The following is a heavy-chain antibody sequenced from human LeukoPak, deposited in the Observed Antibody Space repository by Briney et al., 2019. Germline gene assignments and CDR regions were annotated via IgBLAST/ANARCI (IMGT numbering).Heavy chain of an antibody. D-gene: IGHD1-26*01. J-gene: IGHJ3*02. CDR1: GGSFSGYY. V-gene: IGHV4-59*01. Sequence: PSETLSLTCAVHGGSFSGYYWSWIRQPPGKGLEWMGYIYYSGSTNYNPSLKSRVTISVDTSKNQFSLKLSSVTAADTAVYYCARDPSGSYYLSGAFDIWGQGTMVTVSS. CDR2: IYYSGST. CDR3: ARDPSGSYYLSGAFDI.